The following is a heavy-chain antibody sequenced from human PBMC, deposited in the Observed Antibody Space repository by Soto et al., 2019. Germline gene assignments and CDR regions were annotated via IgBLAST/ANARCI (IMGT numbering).Heavy chain of an antibody. CDR3: VRWDSGKPEN. V-gene: IGHV3-72*01. CDR1: GSTLSDHY. D-gene: IGHD1-26*01. J-gene: IGHJ4*02. Sequence: EVQLVESGGGLVQPGGSLRLSCVVSGSTLSDHYIDWVRQAPGKGLEWVGRTKNKAQRYTTEYAASVKGRFTISRDDSENSVYLQMNSLKSEDTAVYYCVRWDSGKPENWGQGTLVTVSS. CDR2: TKNKAQRYTT.